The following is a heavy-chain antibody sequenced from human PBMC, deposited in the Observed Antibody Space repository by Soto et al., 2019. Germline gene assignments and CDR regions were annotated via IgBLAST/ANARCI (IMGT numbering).Heavy chain of an antibody. V-gene: IGHV1-2*02. D-gene: IGHD2-2*02. CDR3: ARAAGYRGYYYYGMDV. CDR1: GYTFTGYY. CDR2: INPNSGGT. J-gene: IGHJ6*02. Sequence: ASVKVSCKASGYTFTGYYMHWVRQAPGQGLEWMGWINPNSGGTNYAQKFQGRVTMTRDTSISTAYMELSRLRSDETAVYYCARAAGYRGYYYYGMDVWGQGTTVTVSS.